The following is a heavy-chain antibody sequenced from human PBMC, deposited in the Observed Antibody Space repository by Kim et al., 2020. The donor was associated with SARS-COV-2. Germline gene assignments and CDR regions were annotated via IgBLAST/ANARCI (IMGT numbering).Heavy chain of an antibody. CDR2: ISNDGSIT. V-gene: IGHV3-74*01. CDR1: GFTFSSSW. J-gene: IGHJ4*02. D-gene: IGHD5-18*01. CDR3: VKGNSYGWV. Sequence: GGSLRLSCAASGFTFSSSWMHWVRQDPGKGLVWVSRISNDGSITNYADSVKGRFTISRDNAKNTLYLQINSLRAEDTAIYYCVKGNSYGWVWGQGTLVTVSS.